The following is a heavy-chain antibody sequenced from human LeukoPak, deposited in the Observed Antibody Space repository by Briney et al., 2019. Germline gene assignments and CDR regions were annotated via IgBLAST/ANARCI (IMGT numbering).Heavy chain of an antibody. CDR3: VVYGSSGC. D-gene: IGHD2-8*01. Sequence: GGPLRLSCAASGFPFSRYGVHWVRQAPGKGLEWVANINPDGSGKLYVDSVKPRFTISRDNAKNSLYLQMNSVRAGDTAVYYCVVYGSSGCWVQGTLVTVSS. V-gene: IGHV3-7*05. CDR1: GFPFSRYG. CDR2: INPDGSGK. J-gene: IGHJ4*02.